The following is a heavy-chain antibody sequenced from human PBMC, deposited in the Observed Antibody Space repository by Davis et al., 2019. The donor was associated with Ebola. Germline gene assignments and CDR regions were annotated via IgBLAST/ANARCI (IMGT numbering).Heavy chain of an antibody. CDR1: GFTFSSYS. J-gene: IGHJ4*02. V-gene: IGHV3-21*01. Sequence: PGGSLRLSCAASGFTFSSYSMNWVRQAPGKGLEWVSSISSSSSYIYYADSVKGRFTISRDNAKNSLYLQMNSLRAEDTAVYYCARALIWSGLYYFDYWGQGTLVTVSS. CDR3: ARALIWSGLYYFDY. D-gene: IGHD3-3*01. CDR2: ISSSSSYI.